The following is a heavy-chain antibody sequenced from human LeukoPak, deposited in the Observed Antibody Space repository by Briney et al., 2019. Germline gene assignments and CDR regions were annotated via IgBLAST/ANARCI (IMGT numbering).Heavy chain of an antibody. D-gene: IGHD3-10*01. CDR1: GFTFSKYA. J-gene: IGHJ4*02. V-gene: IGHV3-23*01. Sequence: GGSLRLSCAASGFTFSKYAMTWVRQAPGKGLEWVSGISGSDSSTYYADSVKGRLTISRDNGKNTLYLQMNSLRAEDTAVYYCTKGLYGSGSSPDFWGQGTLVSVSA. CDR3: TKGLYGSGSSPDF. CDR2: ISGSDSST.